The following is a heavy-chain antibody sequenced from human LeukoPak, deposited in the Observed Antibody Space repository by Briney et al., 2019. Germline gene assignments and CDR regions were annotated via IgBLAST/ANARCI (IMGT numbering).Heavy chain of an antibody. J-gene: IGHJ4*02. CDR1: GGSFSGYY. CDR2: INHSGST. V-gene: IGHV4-34*01. D-gene: IGHD3-10*01. CDR3: ARRGSHRSRGLDY. Sequence: PSETLSLTCAVYGGSFSGYYWSWIRQPPGKGLEWIGEINHSGSTNYNPSLKSRVTISVDTSKNQFSLKLSSVPAADTAVYYCARRGSHRSRGLDYWGQGTLVTVSS.